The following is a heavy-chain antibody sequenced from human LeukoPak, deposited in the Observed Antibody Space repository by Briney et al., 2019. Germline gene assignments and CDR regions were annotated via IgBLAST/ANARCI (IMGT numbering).Heavy chain of an antibody. CDR1: GFSFRDYG. CDR2: IKQGGSEK. Sequence: RPGGSLRLSCAASGFSFRDYGIHWVRQAPGKGLEWVANIKQGGSEKYYVDSVKGRFTISRDNAKNSLSLQMNSLRAEDTAVYYCARGYYDFWSGYSALIDYWGQGALVTVSS. D-gene: IGHD3-3*01. V-gene: IGHV3-7*03. CDR3: ARGYYDFWSGYSALIDY. J-gene: IGHJ4*02.